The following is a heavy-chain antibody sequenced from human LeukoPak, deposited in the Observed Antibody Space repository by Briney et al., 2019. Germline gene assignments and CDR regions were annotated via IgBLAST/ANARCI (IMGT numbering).Heavy chain of an antibody. V-gene: IGHV3-53*01. CDR2: VYSGGDT. Sequence: GGSLRLSCAASGFSVSSNYMSWVRQAPGKGLEWVSVVYSGGDTYYADSVKGRFTISRDNSKNTLYLQMNSLKAEDTAVYYCARVLDRWGQGTLVTVSS. J-gene: IGHJ4*02. CDR3: ARVLDR. CDR1: GFSVSSNY.